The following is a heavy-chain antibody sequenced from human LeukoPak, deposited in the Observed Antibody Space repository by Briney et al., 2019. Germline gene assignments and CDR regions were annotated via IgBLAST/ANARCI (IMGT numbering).Heavy chain of an antibody. D-gene: IGHD2-15*01. Sequence: HTGGSLRLSCTASGFTFGDYAMSWVRQAPGKGLEWVGFIRSKAYGGTTEYAASVKGRFTISRDDSKSIAYLQMNSLKTEDTAVYYCTRENCSGGSCSNRFDPWGQGTLVTVSS. CDR1: GFTFGDYA. V-gene: IGHV3-49*04. CDR2: IRSKAYGGTT. CDR3: TRENCSGGSCSNRFDP. J-gene: IGHJ5*02.